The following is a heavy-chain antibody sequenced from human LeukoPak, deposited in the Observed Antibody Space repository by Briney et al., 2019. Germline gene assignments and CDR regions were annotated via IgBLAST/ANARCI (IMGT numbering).Heavy chain of an antibody. V-gene: IGHV4-30-4*01. CDR3: ARDCSGGSCYGAFDI. D-gene: IGHD2-15*01. J-gene: IGHJ3*02. CDR1: GASIRSGDYY. CDR2: IYDSGST. Sequence: SEPQSLTCTVSGASIRSGDYYWSRIRQPPGKGLEWIGYIYDSGSTYYNPSLKSRITISVDTSENRFSLKLSSVTATDTAVYYCARDCSGGSCYGAFDIWGQGTMVTVSS.